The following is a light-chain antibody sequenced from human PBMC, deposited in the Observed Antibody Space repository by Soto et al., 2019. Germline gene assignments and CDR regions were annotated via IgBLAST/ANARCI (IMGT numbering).Light chain of an antibody. Sequence: DIQMTQSPSTLSASVGDRVTITCRASQSISSWLAWYQQKPGKAPKLLIYAASTLQSGVPSRFSGSGSGTDFTLTISCLQSEDFAIYYCQQYYSYPPTFGQGTRLEIK. CDR1: QSISSW. J-gene: IGKJ5*01. V-gene: IGKV1-5*01. CDR2: AAS. CDR3: QQYYSYPPT.